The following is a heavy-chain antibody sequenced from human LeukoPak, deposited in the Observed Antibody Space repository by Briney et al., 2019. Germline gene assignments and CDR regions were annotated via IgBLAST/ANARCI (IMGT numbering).Heavy chain of an antibody. J-gene: IGHJ3*02. CDR1: NYPITSDYY. Sequence: SETLSLTCAVSNYPITSDYYWVWIRQPPGQGLEWIGQIFHSGIAHYNPSLKSRVTTSVDTSKKQFSLKLSSVTAADTAVYYCARAPPFWGGSCYRLDSFDIWGQGTMWTVSS. CDR2: IFHSGIA. D-gene: IGHD2-15*01. CDR3: ARAPPFWGGSCYRLDSFDI. V-gene: IGHV4-38-2*01.